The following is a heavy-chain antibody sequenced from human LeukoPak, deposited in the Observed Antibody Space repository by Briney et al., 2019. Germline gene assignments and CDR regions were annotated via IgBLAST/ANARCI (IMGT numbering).Heavy chain of an antibody. J-gene: IGHJ5*02. V-gene: IGHV4-4*02. CDR3: ARLRIAVAAKSWFDP. D-gene: IGHD6-19*01. CDR2: IYTGGNT. Sequence: SETLSLTCAVSGGSISSHNWWSWVRQPAGKGLDWIGRIYTGGNTNYNPSLKSRVTISVDTSKNQFSLKLSSVTAADTAVYYCARLRIAVAAKSWFDPWGQGTLVTVSS. CDR1: GGSISSHN.